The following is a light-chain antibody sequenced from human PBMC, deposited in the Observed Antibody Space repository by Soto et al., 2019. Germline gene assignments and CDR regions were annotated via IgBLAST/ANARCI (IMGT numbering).Light chain of an antibody. CDR3: QHYGSSPLT. Sequence: EIVLTQSPGTLSLSPGERVTLSCRASQSVSSNYLAWYQQKPGQAPRLLIYGASSRATGIPDRFSGSGSGTDFTLTISRLDPEDFAVYYCQHYGSSPLTFGGGTKVEIK. CDR1: QSVSSNY. J-gene: IGKJ4*01. CDR2: GAS. V-gene: IGKV3-20*01.